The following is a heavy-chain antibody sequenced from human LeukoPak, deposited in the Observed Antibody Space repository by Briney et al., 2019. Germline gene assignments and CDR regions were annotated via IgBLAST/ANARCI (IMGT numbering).Heavy chain of an antibody. Sequence: GRSLRLSCAASGFTFSSYGMHWVRQAPGKGLEWVALISTDGGNKYYADSVKGRFTISRDNSKNTVFLQMNSLRAEDTAVYYCAKWGDYDVLTGYYVSDYWGQGTLVTVSS. CDR2: ISTDGGNK. D-gene: IGHD3-9*01. CDR3: AKWGDYDVLTGYYVSDY. V-gene: IGHV3-33*05. J-gene: IGHJ4*02. CDR1: GFTFSSYG.